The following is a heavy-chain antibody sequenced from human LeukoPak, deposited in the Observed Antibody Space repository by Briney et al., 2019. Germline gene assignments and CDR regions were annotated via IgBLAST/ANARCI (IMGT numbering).Heavy chain of an antibody. V-gene: IGHV3-74*01. CDR3: ARGDDILTTDY. D-gene: IGHD3-9*01. CDR1: GFTFSSYW. J-gene: IGHJ4*02. CDR2: INSDGSST. Sequence: PGGSLRLSCAASGFTFSSYWMHWVRQAPGKGLAWVSRINSDGSSTGYADSVKGRFTISRDNAKNTLYLQMNSLRAEDTAVYYCARGDDILTTDYWGQGTLVTVSS.